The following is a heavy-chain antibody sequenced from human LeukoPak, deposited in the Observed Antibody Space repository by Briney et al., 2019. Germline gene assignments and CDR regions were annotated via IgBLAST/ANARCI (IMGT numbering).Heavy chain of an antibody. D-gene: IGHD2-21*02. CDR1: GFTFSNYA. V-gene: IGHV3-23*01. CDR2: ISGSGGST. Sequence: GGSLRLSCAASGFTFSNYAMSWVRQAPGKGLEWVSAISGSGGSTYFADSVKGRFTISRDNSKNTLYLQMNSLRAEDTAVYYCARDLTTAIRGYWGQGTLVTVSS. CDR3: ARDLTTAIRGY. J-gene: IGHJ4*02.